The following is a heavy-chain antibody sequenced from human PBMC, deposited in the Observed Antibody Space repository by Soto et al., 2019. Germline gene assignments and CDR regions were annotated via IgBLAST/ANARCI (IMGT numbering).Heavy chain of an antibody. CDR2: IYSGGSA. CDR1: GFTVSSNY. CDR3: AKRRLNTITSLSDY. V-gene: IGHV3-53*01. Sequence: PGGSLRLSCAASGFTVSSNYMSWVRQAPGKGLEWVSVIYSGGSAYYADSVKGRFFISRDNSDNTLHLQMNSLRDDDTAIYYCAKRRLNTITSLSDYWGQGVQVTVSS. D-gene: IGHD2-2*01. J-gene: IGHJ1*01.